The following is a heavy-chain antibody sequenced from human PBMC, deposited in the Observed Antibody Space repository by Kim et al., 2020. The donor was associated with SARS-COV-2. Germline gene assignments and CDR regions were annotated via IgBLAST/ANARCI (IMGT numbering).Heavy chain of an antibody. V-gene: IGHV3-23*01. Sequence: GGSLRLSCTASGFTFMSYSMSWVRQAPGKGLEWVSGISGGGRGTYYADSVKGRFTISRDNAKNTVYLHIHSLRAEDAAVYYCAKEMGEHTYLLRVDFWGQGTRVTVSS. CDR3: AKEMGEHTYLLRVDF. J-gene: IGHJ4*02. D-gene: IGHD1-26*01. CDR1: GFTFMSYS. CDR2: ISGGGRGT.